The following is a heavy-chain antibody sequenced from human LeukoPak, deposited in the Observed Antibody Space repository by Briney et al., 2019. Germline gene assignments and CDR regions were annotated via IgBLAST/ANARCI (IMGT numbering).Heavy chain of an antibody. CDR3: ARDTATTGGGLDS. Sequence: GGSLRLSCAISGFSVGGTHMSWVRQAPGKGLEWVSAIYTGGTTYYADSVRGRFTVSRDNSKNILYLHMNNLRAEDTAVYYCARDTATTGGGLDSWGQGTLVTVSS. D-gene: IGHD1-1*01. CDR1: GFSVGGTH. J-gene: IGHJ4*02. V-gene: IGHV3-53*01. CDR2: IYTGGTT.